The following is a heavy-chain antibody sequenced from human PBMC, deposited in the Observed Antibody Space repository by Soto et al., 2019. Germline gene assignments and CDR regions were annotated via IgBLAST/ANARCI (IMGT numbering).Heavy chain of an antibody. J-gene: IGHJ4*02. CDR3: VSWSSGDSSSLNY. CDR2: INQDGGEK. CDR1: GFTFSTYW. V-gene: IGHV3-7*03. D-gene: IGHD6-13*01. Sequence: GGSLRLSCAASGFTFSTYWMSWVRQAPGKGLEWVAHINQDGGEKYYVDSVKGRFTISRDNAQNSLYLHMNSLRADETAKYYCVSWSSGDSSSLNYWGQGTLVTVSS.